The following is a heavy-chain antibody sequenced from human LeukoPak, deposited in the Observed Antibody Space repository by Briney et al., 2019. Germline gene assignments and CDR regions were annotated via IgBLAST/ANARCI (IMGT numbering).Heavy chain of an antibody. CDR2: ISTYNGNT. D-gene: IGHD3-3*01. J-gene: IGHJ4*02. CDR1: SYSFTSYG. Sequence: GASVKVSCKASSYSFTSYGISWVRQAPGQGLEWMGWISTYNGNTNYAQKLQGRVTMTTDTSTTTAYMELRSLRSDDTAVYYCARVVVFGVSENEHYFDYWGQGTLVTVSS. V-gene: IGHV1-18*01. CDR3: ARVVVFGVSENEHYFDY.